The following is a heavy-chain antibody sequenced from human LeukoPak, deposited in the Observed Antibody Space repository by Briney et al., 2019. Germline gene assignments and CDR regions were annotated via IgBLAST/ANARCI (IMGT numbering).Heavy chain of an antibody. CDR1: GFTFSSYG. CDR2: IRYDGSNK. D-gene: IGHD6-13*01. CDR3: AKGIAAAREIDY. V-gene: IGHV3-30*02. Sequence: GGSLRLSCAASGFTFSSYGMHWVRQAPGKGLEWVAFIRYDGSNKYYADSVKGRFTISRDNSKNTLYLQMNSLRAEDTAVYYCAKGIAAAREIDYWGQGTLVTVSS. J-gene: IGHJ4*02.